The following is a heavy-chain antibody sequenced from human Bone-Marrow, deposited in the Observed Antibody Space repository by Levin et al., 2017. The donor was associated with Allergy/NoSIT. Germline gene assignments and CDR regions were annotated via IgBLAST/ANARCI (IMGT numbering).Heavy chain of an antibody. CDR1: GYTFTSYG. J-gene: IGHJ6*02. V-gene: IGHV1-18*01. D-gene: IGHD3-3*01. CDR3: AREYDFWSSHYYYGMDV. Sequence: ASVKVSCKASGYTFTSYGISWVRQAPGQGLEWMGWISAYNGNTNYAQKLQGRVTMTTDTSTSTAYMELRSLRSDDTAVYYCAREYDFWSSHYYYGMDVWGQGTTVTVSS. CDR2: ISAYNGNT.